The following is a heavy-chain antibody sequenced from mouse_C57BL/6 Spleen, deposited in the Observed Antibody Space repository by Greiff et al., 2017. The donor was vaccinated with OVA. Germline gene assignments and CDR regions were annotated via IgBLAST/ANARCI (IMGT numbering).Heavy chain of an antibody. V-gene: IGHV1-52*01. CDR1: GYTFTSYW. CDR2: IDPSDSET. D-gene: IGHD3-2*02. J-gene: IGHJ2*01. Sequence: QVQLKQPGAELVRPGSSVKLSCKASGYTFTSYWMHWVKQRPIQGLEWIGNIDPSDSETHYNQKFKDKATLTVDKSSSTAYMQLSSLTSEDSAVYYCARCEGLRLLHFDYWGQGTTLTVSS. CDR3: ARCEGLRLLHFDY.